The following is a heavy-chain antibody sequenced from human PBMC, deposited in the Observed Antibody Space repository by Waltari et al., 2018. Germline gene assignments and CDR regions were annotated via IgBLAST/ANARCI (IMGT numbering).Heavy chain of an antibody. CDR1: GGSISSSSYY. CDR2: IYYSGST. Sequence: GGSISSSSYYWGWIRQPPGKGLEWIGSIYYSGSTYYNPSLKSRVTISVDTSKNQFSLKLSSVTAADTAVYYCARLSAITIFGVVIFSFFDYWGQGTLVTVSS. CDR3: ARLSAITIFGVVIFSFFDY. J-gene: IGHJ4*02. D-gene: IGHD3-3*01. V-gene: IGHV4-39*01.